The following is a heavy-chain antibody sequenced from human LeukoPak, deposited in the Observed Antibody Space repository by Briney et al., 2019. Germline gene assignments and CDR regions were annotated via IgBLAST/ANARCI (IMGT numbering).Heavy chain of an antibody. J-gene: IGHJ6*02. Sequence: GRSLRLSCAASGFTFDDYAMHWVRQAPGKGLEWVSGISWNSGSIGYADSVKGRFTISRDNAKKSLYMQMNSLRGEDTALYYCAKETRNGYSSSWYRHYGMDVWGQGTTVTVSS. V-gene: IGHV3-9*01. CDR3: AKETRNGYSSSWYRHYGMDV. CDR2: ISWNSGSI. D-gene: IGHD6-13*01. CDR1: GFTFDDYA.